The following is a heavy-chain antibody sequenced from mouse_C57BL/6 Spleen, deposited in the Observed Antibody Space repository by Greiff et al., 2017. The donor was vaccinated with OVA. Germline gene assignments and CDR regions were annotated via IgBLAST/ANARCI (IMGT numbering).Heavy chain of an antibody. Sequence: QVHVKQSGAELVRPGASVKLSCKASGYTFTDYYINWVKQRPGQGLEWIARIYPGSGNTYYNEKFKGKATLTAEKSSSTAYMQLSSLTSEDSAVYFCARGNYYGSSPHYFDYWGQGTTLTVSS. D-gene: IGHD1-1*01. CDR3: ARGNYYGSSPHYFDY. V-gene: IGHV1-76*01. J-gene: IGHJ2*01. CDR2: IYPGSGNT. CDR1: GYTFTDYY.